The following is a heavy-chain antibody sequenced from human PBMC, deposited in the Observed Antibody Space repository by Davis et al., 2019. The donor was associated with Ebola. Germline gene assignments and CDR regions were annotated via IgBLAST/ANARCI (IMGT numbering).Heavy chain of an antibody. V-gene: IGHV3-11*06. Sequence: GGSLRLSCAASGFTFSDYYMSWIRQAPGKGLEWVSYISSSSSYTNYADSVKGRFTISRDNAKNSLYLQMNSLRDEDTAVYYCVRVRFSSGWYFDYWGQGTLVTVSS. D-gene: IGHD6-19*01. CDR1: GFTFSDYY. CDR3: VRVRFSSGWYFDY. CDR2: ISSSSSYT. J-gene: IGHJ4*02.